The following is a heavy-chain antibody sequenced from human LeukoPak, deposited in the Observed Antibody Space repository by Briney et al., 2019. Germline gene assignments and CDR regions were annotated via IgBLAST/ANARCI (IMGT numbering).Heavy chain of an antibody. D-gene: IGHD6-19*01. Sequence: TVKVSCKASGYTFTGYYMHGVRQAPGQEREGMGWSNTNTGNPTYAQGFTGRFVFSLDTSVSTAYLQISSLTAAATAVYYCARSIAVTAPGHYWGQGTLVTVSS. CDR1: GYTFTGYY. CDR2: SNTNTGNP. V-gene: IGHV7-4-1*02. J-gene: IGHJ4*02. CDR3: ARSIAVTAPGHY.